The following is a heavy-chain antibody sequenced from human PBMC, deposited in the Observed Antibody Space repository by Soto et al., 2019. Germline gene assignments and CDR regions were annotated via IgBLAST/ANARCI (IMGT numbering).Heavy chain of an antibody. J-gene: IGHJ2*01. CDR3: AKDASFGITSFDS. CDR1: GFTISSYA. Sequence: EVQLLESGGGLVQPGGSLRLSCAASGFTISSYAMSWVRQAPGKGLEWVSVVSGSAGSTYYADSVKGRFTISRDNSKNTLYLQMNSLRAEDTAVYYCAKDASFGITSFDSWGRGTVVTVSS. V-gene: IGHV3-23*01. D-gene: IGHD3-3*01. CDR2: VSGSAGST.